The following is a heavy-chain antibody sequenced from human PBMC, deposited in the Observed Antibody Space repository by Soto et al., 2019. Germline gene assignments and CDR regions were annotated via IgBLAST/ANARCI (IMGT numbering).Heavy chain of an antibody. V-gene: IGHV1-69*01. CDR3: EREGVNWNYVYGYYFDY. J-gene: IGHJ4*02. CDR1: GVNLSSYA. Sequence: QVQLVQSGAEVKKPGSSVKVSCKASGVNLSSYAISWVRQAPGQGLEWMEGIITIFGTANYAQKFQGRVTITADESTSTAYMELSSLRSEDTAVYYCEREGVNWNYVYGYYFDYWGQGTLVTVSS. CDR2: IITIFGTA. D-gene: IGHD1-7*01.